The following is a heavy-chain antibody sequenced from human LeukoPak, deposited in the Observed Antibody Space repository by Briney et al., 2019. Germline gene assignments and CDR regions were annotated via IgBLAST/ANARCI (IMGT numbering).Heavy chain of an antibody. CDR1: GGSFSGYY. Sequence: SETLSLTCAVYGGSFSGYYWSWIRQPPGKGLEWIGEIYHSGSTNYNPSLKSRVTISLDTSKNQFSLKLRSVTAADTAVYYCARDTRDAFDIWGQGTMVTVSS. J-gene: IGHJ3*02. CDR3: ARDTRDAFDI. CDR2: IYHSGST. V-gene: IGHV4-34*01.